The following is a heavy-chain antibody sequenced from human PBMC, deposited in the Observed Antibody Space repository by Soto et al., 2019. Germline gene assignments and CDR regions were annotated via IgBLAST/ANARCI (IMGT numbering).Heavy chain of an antibody. V-gene: IGHV3-30*18. CDR3: AKDYYDTLTGYYGPDY. CDR2: ISYDGSNK. D-gene: IGHD3-9*01. J-gene: IGHJ4*02. CDR1: GLTFSSYG. Sequence: PGGSLRLSCAASGLTFSSYGIHWVRQAPGKGLEWVAVISYDGSNKYYADSVKGRFTISRDNSKNLLYLQMNSLGAEDTAVYYCAKDYYDTLTGYYGPDYWGQGTLVTVSS.